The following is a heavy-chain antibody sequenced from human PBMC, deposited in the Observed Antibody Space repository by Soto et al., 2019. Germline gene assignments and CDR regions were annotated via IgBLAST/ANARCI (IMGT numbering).Heavy chain of an antibody. V-gene: IGHV4-30-4*01. CDR1: GDSMGSGDYY. Sequence: QVQLQESGPGLVKPSQTLSLTCTVSGDSMGSGDYYWTWIRQPPGKGLAWIGYIYYIGTTFYNPSLESRVNISIDTSKNHFSLRLTSVTAADTAVYYCSRGSTYYGFLTWGQGTLVTVSS. CDR2: IYYIGTT. CDR3: SRGSTYYGFLT. J-gene: IGHJ5*02. D-gene: IGHD3-10*01.